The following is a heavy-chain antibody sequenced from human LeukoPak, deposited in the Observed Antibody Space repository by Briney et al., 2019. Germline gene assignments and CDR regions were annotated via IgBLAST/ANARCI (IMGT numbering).Heavy chain of an antibody. CDR1: GFTFSSYS. J-gene: IGHJ6*02. CDR2: ISSSSSYI. CDR3: ARVGPYDFWSGYAYGMDV. V-gene: IGHV3-21*01. Sequence: GGSLRLSCAASGFTFSSYSMNWVSQAPGKGLEWVSSISSSSSYIYYADSVKGRFTISRDNAKNSLYLQMNSLRAEDTAVYYCARVGPYDFWSGYAYGMDVWGQGTTVTVSS. D-gene: IGHD3-3*01.